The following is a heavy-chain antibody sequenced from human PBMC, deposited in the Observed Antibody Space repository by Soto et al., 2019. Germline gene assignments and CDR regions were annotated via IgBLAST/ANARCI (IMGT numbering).Heavy chain of an antibody. CDR3: ARDKGIAARRGHNWFDP. D-gene: IGHD6-6*01. CDR1: GGSVSSGSYY. CDR2: IYYSGST. J-gene: IGHJ5*02. V-gene: IGHV4-61*01. Sequence: QVQLQESGPGLVKPSETLSLTCTVSGGSVSSGSYYWSWIRQPPGKGLEWIGYIYYSGSTNYNPSLKSRVTISVDTSKNQFSLNLSSVTAADTAVYYCARDKGIAARRGHNWFDPWGQGTLVTVSS.